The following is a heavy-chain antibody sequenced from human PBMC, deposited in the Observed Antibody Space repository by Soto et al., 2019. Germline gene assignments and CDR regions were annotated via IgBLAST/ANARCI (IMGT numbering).Heavy chain of an antibody. V-gene: IGHV3-74*01. Sequence: EVQLVESGGGLVRPGGSLRLSCAASGFTFSYYWMHWVRQAPGKGLVWVSRIHSDGSSTTYADFVKGRFIISTDNARNTVDLQMNSVRVEDTAVYYCARGDRGAFDLWGQGTVVTVSS. D-gene: IGHD1-26*01. CDR1: GFTFSYYW. CDR3: ARGDRGAFDL. J-gene: IGHJ3*01. CDR2: IHSDGSST.